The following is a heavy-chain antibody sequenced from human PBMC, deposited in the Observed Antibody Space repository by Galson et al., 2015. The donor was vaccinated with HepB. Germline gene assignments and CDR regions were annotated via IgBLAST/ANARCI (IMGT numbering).Heavy chain of an antibody. V-gene: IGHV3-15*01. CDR1: GFPFNNAW. CDR3: TTESGYF. Sequence: SLRLSCAASGFPFNNAWMRWVRQTPGKGLEWVGRIKSKTDGGTTDYAAPVKGRFSISRDDSKNTLYLHMNSLKTEDTAVYYCTTESGYFWGQGTLVTVSS. CDR2: IKSKTDGGTT. D-gene: IGHD3-22*01. J-gene: IGHJ4*02.